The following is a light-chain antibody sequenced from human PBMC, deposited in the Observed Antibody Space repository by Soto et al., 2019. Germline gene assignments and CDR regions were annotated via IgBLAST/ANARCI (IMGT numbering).Light chain of an antibody. J-gene: IGKJ2*03. CDR2: GTG. CDR1: QSVSSSY. CDR3: QQYRSTPES. Sequence: EIVLTQSPGTLSLSPGQRATLSCRASQSVSSSYLAWYQHKRGQAPRLLMFGTGSRATGIPDRFSGTGSRTDFTLSVSRLEPEDFAVYYCQQYRSTPESVGEGTK. V-gene: IGKV3-20*01.